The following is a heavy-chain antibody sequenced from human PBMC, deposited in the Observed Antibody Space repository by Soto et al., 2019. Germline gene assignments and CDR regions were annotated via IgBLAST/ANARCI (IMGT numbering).Heavy chain of an antibody. V-gene: IGHV4-34*01. CDR2: INHSGST. Sequence: SETLSLTCAVYGGSFSGCYWSWIRQPPGKGLEWIGEINHSGSTNYNPSLKSRVTISVDTSKNQFSLKLSSVTAADTAVYYCERGHVWIQGDYSDYWGPGTLLAVYS. D-gene: IGHD5-18*01. CDR3: ERGHVWIQGDYSDY. J-gene: IGHJ4*02. CDR1: GGSFSGCY.